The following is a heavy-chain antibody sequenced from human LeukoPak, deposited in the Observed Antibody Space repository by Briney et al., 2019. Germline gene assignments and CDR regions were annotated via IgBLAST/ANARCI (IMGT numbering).Heavy chain of an antibody. CDR1: GITFSHYW. J-gene: IGHJ4*01. Sequence: GGSLRLSCAASGITFSHYWMHWVRQVSGQGLVWVSRIDGDGSSTSYVDSAKGRFTISRDNAKNTLYLQMNSLRAEDTAVYYCAXATPPTYYYHGRGQXXFXXWGXXXLVT. CDR2: IDGDGSST. V-gene: IGHV3-74*01. D-gene: IGHD3-22*01. CDR3: AXATPPTYYYHGRGQXXFXX.